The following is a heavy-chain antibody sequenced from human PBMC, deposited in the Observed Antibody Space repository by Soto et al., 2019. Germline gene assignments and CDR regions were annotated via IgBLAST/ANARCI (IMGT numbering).Heavy chain of an antibody. Sequence: SVKFPCKASGGTFSSYAISWVRQAPGQGLEWMGGIIPIFGTANYAQKFQGRVTITADESTSTAYMELSSLRSEDTAVYYCARDGTTINYYYYGMDVWAKGPRSPSP. CDR2: IIPIFGTA. J-gene: IGHJ6*02. D-gene: IGHD1-7*01. V-gene: IGHV1-69*13. CDR3: ARDGTTINYYYYGMDV. CDR1: GGTFSSYA.